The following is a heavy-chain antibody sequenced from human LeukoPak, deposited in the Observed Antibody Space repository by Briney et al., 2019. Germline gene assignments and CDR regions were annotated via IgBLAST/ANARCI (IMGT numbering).Heavy chain of an antibody. CDR3: ARVRSYDSLRNAFDI. V-gene: IGHV3-21*01. Sequence: GGSLRLSCVGSGFTFSSYSMNWVRQAPGKGLEWVSSISSSSSYIYYADSVKGRFTISRDNAKNSLYLQMNSLRAEDTAVYYCARVRSYDSLRNAFDIWGQGTMVTVSS. CDR1: GFTFSSYS. J-gene: IGHJ3*02. CDR2: ISSSSSYI. D-gene: IGHD3-22*01.